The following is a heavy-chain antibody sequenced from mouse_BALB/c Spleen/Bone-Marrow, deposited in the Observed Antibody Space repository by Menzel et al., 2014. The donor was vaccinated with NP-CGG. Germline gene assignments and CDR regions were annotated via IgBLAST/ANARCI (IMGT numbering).Heavy chain of an antibody. V-gene: IGHV14-3*02. CDR1: GFNIKDTY. CDR3: ATLTGTFDY. J-gene: IGHJ2*01. D-gene: IGHD4-1*01. CDR2: IVPASDYT. Sequence: EAQLQQSGAELVKPGASVKLSCTSSGFNIKDTYMHWVKQRLEKGLEWIGRIVPASDYTQFDSKFQGKATITADPSSNTAYLQLSSLTSEDAAVYYCATLTGTFDYWGQGTTLTVSS.